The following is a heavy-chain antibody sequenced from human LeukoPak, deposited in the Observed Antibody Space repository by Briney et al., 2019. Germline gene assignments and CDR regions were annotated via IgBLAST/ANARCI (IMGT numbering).Heavy chain of an antibody. CDR2: IYNSGST. D-gene: IGHD5-12*01. Sequence: SETLSLTCTVSGGSISSYYWSWIRQPPGKGLEWIGNIYNSGSTNYNPSLKSRVTISVDSSKKQFSLKLISVTAADTAVYYCARQGGYASPFDYWGQGTLVTVSS. CDR1: GGSISSYY. J-gene: IGHJ4*02. V-gene: IGHV4-59*08. CDR3: ARQGGYASPFDY.